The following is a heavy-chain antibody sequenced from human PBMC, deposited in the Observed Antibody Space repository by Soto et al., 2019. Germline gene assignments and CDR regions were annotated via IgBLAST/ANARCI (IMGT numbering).Heavy chain of an antibody. CDR1: GFTFSSYG. CDR3: AKDQGTYSYGYKAEGYYYGMDV. J-gene: IGHJ6*02. V-gene: IGHV3-30*18. Sequence: GGSLRLSXAASGFTFSSYGMHWVRQAPGKGLEWVAVISYDGSNKYYADPVKGRFTISRDNSKNTLYLQMNSLRAEDTAVYYCAKDQGTYSYGYKAEGYYYGMDVWGQGTTVTVSS. CDR2: ISYDGSNK. D-gene: IGHD5-18*01.